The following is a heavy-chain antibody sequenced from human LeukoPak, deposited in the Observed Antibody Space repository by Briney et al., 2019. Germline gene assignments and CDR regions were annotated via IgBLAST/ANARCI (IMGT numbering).Heavy chain of an antibody. J-gene: IGHJ2*01. CDR1: GVSISSSSYY. Sequence: SETLSLTCTVSGVSISSSSYYWGWIRQPPGKGLEWIGSIYYSGSTYYNPSLKSRITISLDTSKNQFSLKLRSVTAADTAVYYCARKAPGTLDLWGRGTLVTVSS. CDR2: IYYSGST. CDR3: ARKAPGTLDL. V-gene: IGHV4-39*07.